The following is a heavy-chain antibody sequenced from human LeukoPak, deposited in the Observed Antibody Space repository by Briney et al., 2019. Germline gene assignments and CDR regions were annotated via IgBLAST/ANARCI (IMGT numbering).Heavy chain of an antibody. Sequence: ASVKVSCKVSGYTLTELSMHWVRQAPGKGLEWMGGFDPEDGETIYAQKFQGRVTMTEDTSTDTAYMELSSLRSEDTAVYYCATDFASQVVRGVIITSLDYWGQGTLVTVSS. J-gene: IGHJ4*02. CDR2: FDPEDGET. CDR1: GYTLTELS. D-gene: IGHD3-10*01. V-gene: IGHV1-24*01. CDR3: ATDFASQVVRGVIITSLDY.